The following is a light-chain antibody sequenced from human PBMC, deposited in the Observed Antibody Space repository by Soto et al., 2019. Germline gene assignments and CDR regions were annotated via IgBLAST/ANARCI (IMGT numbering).Light chain of an antibody. CDR1: SSDVGTYNY. J-gene: IGLJ2*01. Sequence: QSVLTQPASVSGSPGQSITISCTGTSSDVGTYNYVSWYQQYPGKAPKLMIYEVSSRPSGVSNRFSASKSGNTASLTISGLQAEDEADYYCCSFTTTTTLVLFGGGTKVTVL. V-gene: IGLV2-14*01. CDR2: EVS. CDR3: CSFTTTTTLVL.